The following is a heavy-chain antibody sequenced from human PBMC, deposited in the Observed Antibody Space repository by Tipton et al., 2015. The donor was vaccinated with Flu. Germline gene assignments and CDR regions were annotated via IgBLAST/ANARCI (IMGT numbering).Heavy chain of an antibody. CDR3: AGRGARYRGIFAFET. J-gene: IGHJ3*02. Sequence: QLVQSGAEVKKPGGSLKISCKGSGYSFTSYWIGWVRQMPGKGLEWMGIIYPGDSDTRYSPAFQGQATISADKSISTAYLQWSSRKASDTAMYYCAGRGARYRGIFAFETWGQGTMVPVSS. D-gene: IGHD1-26*01. CDR2: IYPGDSDT. CDR1: GYSFTSYW. V-gene: IGHV5-51*01.